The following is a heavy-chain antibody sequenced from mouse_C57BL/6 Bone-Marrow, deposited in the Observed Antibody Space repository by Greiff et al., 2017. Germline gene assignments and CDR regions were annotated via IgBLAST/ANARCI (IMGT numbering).Heavy chain of an antibody. CDR1: GFTFSSYG. D-gene: IGHD2-4*01. CDR2: ISSGGSYT. V-gene: IGHV5-6*01. Sequence: EVQGVESGGDLVKPGGSLKLSCAASGFTFSSYGMSWVRQTPDKRLEWVATISSGGSYTYYPDSVKGRFTISRDNAKNTLYLQMRSLKSEDTAMYYCARRVYYDYDGFAYWGQGTLVTVSA. CDR3: ARRVYYDYDGFAY. J-gene: IGHJ3*01.